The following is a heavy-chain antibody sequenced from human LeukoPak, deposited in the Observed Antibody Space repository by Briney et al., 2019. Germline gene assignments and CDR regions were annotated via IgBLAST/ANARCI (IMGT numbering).Heavy chain of an antibody. D-gene: IGHD3-10*01. CDR3: ARVSRFTQFGELWFDS. Sequence: SETLSLTCAVYGGSFSSYYWSWIRQSPGKGLEWVGEITHSRSNNYNPSLKSRVTISLDTSKSQFSLKLTSVTTADTAVYYCARVSRFTQFGELWFDSWGQGTLLTVSS. CDR2: ITHSRSN. V-gene: IGHV4-34*01. CDR1: GGSFSSYY. J-gene: IGHJ5*01.